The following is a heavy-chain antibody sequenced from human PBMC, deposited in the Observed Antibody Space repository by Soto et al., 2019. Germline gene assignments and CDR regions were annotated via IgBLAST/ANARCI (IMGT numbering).Heavy chain of an antibody. J-gene: IGHJ4*02. CDR3: ARFFGVVIGFDY. CDR1: GYTFTSYD. Sequence: GASVKVSCKASGYTFTSYDINWVRQATGQGLEWMGWMNPNSGNTGYAQKFQGRVTMTRNTSISTAYMELSSLRSEDTAVYYCARFFGVVIGFDYWGQGTLVTVSS. D-gene: IGHD3-3*01. V-gene: IGHV1-8*01. CDR2: MNPNSGNT.